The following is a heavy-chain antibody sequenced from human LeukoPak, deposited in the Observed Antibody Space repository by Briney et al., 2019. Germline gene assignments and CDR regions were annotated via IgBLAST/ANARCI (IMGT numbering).Heavy chain of an antibody. D-gene: IGHD1-1*01. J-gene: IGHJ6*03. CDR1: GFTFDDYG. Sequence: GGSLRLSCAASGFTFDDYGMHWVRQAPGKGLEWVSLITWDGVTTYYADSVQGRFTISRDNSKNSLYLQMNSLRTEDTALYYCAKGNAYSDYYMDVWGKGTTVTVSS. V-gene: IGHV3-43*01. CDR2: ITWDGVTT. CDR3: AKGNAYSDYYMDV.